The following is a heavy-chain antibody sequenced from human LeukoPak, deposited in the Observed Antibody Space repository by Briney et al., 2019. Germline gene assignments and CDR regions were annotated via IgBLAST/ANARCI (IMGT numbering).Heavy chain of an antibody. V-gene: IGHV3-7*01. CDR2: IKQDGSAK. CDR3: ARWRGSTSERSDY. Sequence: GGSLKLSCTASGFTFSDYWMTWVRQAPGKGLEWVANIKQDGSAKYYVDSVKGRFTISRDNAKNSLYLQMDSLRVVDTATYYCARWRGSTSERSDYWGQGTLVTVSS. J-gene: IGHJ4*02. CDR1: GFTFSDYW. D-gene: IGHD2-2*01.